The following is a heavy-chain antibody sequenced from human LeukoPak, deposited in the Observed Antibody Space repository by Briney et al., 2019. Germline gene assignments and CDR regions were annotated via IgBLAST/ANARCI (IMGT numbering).Heavy chain of an antibody. CDR2: ISSSSSYI. CDR1: GFTFSSYS. D-gene: IGHD1-1*01. CDR3: AKNGGWYAFDI. J-gene: IGHJ3*02. V-gene: IGHV3-21*01. Sequence: GGSLRLSCAASGFTFSSYSMNWVRQAPGKGLEWVSSISSSSSYIYYADSLKGRFTISRDNAKNSLYLRMNSLRAEGTAVYYCAKNGGWYAFDIWGQGTMVTVSS.